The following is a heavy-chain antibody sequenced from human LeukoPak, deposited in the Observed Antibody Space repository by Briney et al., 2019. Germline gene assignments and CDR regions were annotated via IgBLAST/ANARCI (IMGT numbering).Heavy chain of an antibody. CDR2: ISGSGGST. J-gene: IGHJ4*02. CDR3: AKGXDGXTXXXIDY. CDR1: GFTFSSYA. V-gene: IGHV3-23*01. D-gene: IGHD5-24*01. Sequence: GGSLRLSCAASGFTFSSYAMSWVRQAPGKGLEWVSAISGSGGSTYYADSVKGRFTISRDNSKNTLYLQMNSLRAEDTAVYYCAKGXDGXTXXXIDYRGQGTXVTVSS.